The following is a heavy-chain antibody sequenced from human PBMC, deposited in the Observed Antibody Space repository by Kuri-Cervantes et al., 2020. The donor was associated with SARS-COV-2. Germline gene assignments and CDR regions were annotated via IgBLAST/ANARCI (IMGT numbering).Heavy chain of an antibody. Sequence: SETLSLTCTVSGGSISSRSYYWGWIRQPPGKGLEWIGSVYYSGNTHYNPSLESRVTISVDTSENQFSLKLSSVTAADTAVYYCARRADYGDDFDYWGQGTLVTVSS. CDR2: VYYSGNT. CDR3: ARRADYGDDFDY. J-gene: IGHJ4*02. CDR1: GGSISSRSYY. D-gene: IGHD4-17*01. V-gene: IGHV4-39*01.